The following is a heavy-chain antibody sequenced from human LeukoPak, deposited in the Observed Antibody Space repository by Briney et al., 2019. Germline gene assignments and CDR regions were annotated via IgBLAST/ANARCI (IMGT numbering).Heavy chain of an antibody. V-gene: IGHV3-23*01. CDR3: AKDLSGGYGDYGGFDY. J-gene: IGHJ4*02. Sequence: GGSLRLSCAASGFTFSSYAMSWVRQAPGKGLEWVSAISGSGGSTYYADSVKGRFTISRDNSKNTLYLQMNSLRAEDTAVYYCAKDLSGGYGDYGGFDYWGQGTLVTVSS. D-gene: IGHD4-17*01. CDR2: ISGSGGST. CDR1: GFTFSSYA.